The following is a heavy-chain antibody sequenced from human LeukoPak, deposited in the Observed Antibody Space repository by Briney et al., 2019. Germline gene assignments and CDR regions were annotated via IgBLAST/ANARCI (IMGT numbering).Heavy chain of an antibody. CDR3: ARARITMIVVASPDTLWN. J-gene: IGHJ4*02. V-gene: IGHV1-69*13. Sequence: GASVKVSCKASGGTFSSYAISWVRQAPGQGLEWMGGIIPIFGTANYAQKFQGRVTITADESTSTAYMELSSLRSEDTAVYYCARARITMIVVASPDTLWNWGQGTLVTVSS. CDR1: GGTFSSYA. D-gene: IGHD3-22*01. CDR2: IIPIFGTA.